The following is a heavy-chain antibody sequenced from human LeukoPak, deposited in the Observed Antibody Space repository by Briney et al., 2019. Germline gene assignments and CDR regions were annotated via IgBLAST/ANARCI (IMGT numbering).Heavy chain of an antibody. CDR2: INSGSSYT. D-gene: IGHD2-15*01. CDR3: ARPSCSAGTCHDY. J-gene: IGHJ4*02. V-gene: IGHV3-11*03. CDR1: GFTFTDYY. Sequence: PGRSLRLSCAASGFTFTDYYMSWIRQAPGKGLEWVSYINSGSSYTNYADSVKGRFTISRDNAKNSLYLQMNSLRAEDTAVYYCARPSCSAGTCHDYWGQGTLVTVSS.